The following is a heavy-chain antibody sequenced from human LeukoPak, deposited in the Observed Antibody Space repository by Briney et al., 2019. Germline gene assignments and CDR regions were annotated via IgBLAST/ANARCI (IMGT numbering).Heavy chain of an antibody. Sequence: PSQTLSLTCTVSGGSISSGGYYWSWIRQHPGKGLEWIGYTYYSGSTYYNPSLKSRVTISVDTSKNQFSLKLSSVTAADTAVYYCARDRLMITFGGVIVRPPYYYYGMDVWGQGTTVTVSS. V-gene: IGHV4-31*03. CDR2: TYYSGST. J-gene: IGHJ6*02. D-gene: IGHD3-16*02. CDR1: GGSISSGGYY. CDR3: ARDRLMITFGGVIVRPPYYYYGMDV.